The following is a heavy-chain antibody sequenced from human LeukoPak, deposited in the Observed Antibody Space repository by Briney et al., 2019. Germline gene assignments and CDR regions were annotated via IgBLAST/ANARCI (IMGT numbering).Heavy chain of an antibody. CDR1: GGSITKYY. Sequence: PSETLSLTCTVSGGSITKYYWSWVRQPPGKGLEWVGYIYYSGSTNYNPSLKSRVTISVDTSKNQFSLKLSSVTAADTAVYYCARGHRGGGSYSYYYYYMDVWGKGTTVTVSS. D-gene: IGHD1-26*01. CDR2: IYYSGST. V-gene: IGHV4-59*01. J-gene: IGHJ6*03. CDR3: ARGHRGGGSYSYYYYYMDV.